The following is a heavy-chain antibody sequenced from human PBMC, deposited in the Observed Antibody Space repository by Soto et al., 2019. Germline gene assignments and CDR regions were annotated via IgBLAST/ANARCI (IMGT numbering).Heavy chain of an antibody. CDR2: IIPILGIA. J-gene: IGHJ4*02. Sequence: QVQLVQSGAEVKKPGSSVKVSCKASGGTFSSYTISWVRQAPGQGLEWMGRIIPILGIANYAQKFQGRVTITADKFTRTAYMELSSLRSEDTAVYYCARGLGKSEVDYWGQGTLVTVSS. CDR3: ARGLGKSEVDY. D-gene: IGHD3-16*01. CDR1: GGTFSSYT. V-gene: IGHV1-69*02.